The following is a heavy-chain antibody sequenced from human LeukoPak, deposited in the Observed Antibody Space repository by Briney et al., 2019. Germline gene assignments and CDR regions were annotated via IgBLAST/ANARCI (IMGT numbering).Heavy chain of an antibody. D-gene: IGHD6-19*01. V-gene: IGHV3-23*01. Sequence: GGSLRLSCAASGFTFSSYAMNWVRQAPGKGLEWVSSVRGSGGSTHYADSVKGRFTISRDNSKNTVYLQMNSLRAEDTAIYYCARAGYGSGVPNWFDPWGQGTLVTVSS. CDR1: GFTFSSYA. CDR2: VRGSGGST. J-gene: IGHJ5*02. CDR3: ARAGYGSGVPNWFDP.